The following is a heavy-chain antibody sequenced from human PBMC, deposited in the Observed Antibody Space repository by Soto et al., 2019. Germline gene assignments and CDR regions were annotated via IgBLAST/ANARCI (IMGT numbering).Heavy chain of an antibody. J-gene: IGHJ4*02. V-gene: IGHV4-59*01. CDR1: GASISTSY. CDR3: AREGYASGWNDY. Sequence: WGTLSLTCSVSGASISTSYWTWIRQPPGKRLEWIGYIYHSGTTNYNASLKSGVTISVAMYKNQFSLKLRSVTAADTAVYYCAREGYASGWNDYWGQGSQVTVSS. D-gene: IGHD6-19*01. CDR2: IYHSGTT.